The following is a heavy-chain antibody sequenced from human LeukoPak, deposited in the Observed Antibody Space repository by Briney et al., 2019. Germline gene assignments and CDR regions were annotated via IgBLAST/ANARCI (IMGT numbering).Heavy chain of an antibody. V-gene: IGHV3-48*04. Sequence: GRSLRLSCAASGFTFSSYAMHWVRQAPGKGLEWVSYISSSGNSISYADSVKGRFTISRDNAKNSLYLQMNSLRAEDTAVYYCARADDSSSGYFDYWGQGTLVTVSS. CDR2: ISSSGNSI. CDR1: GFTFSSYA. CDR3: ARADDSSSGYFDY. D-gene: IGHD6-6*01. J-gene: IGHJ4*02.